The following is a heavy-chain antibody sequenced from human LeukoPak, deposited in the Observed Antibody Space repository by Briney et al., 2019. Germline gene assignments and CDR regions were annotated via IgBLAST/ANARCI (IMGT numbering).Heavy chain of an antibody. CDR1: GGSFSGYY. CDR2: INHSGST. J-gene: IGHJ4*02. Sequence: SETLSLTCAVYGGSFSGYYWSWIRQPPGKGLEWIGEINHSGSTNYNPSLKSRVTISVDTSKNQFSLKLSSVTAADTAVYYCARPNYYGSGSYPYYFDYWGQGTLVTVSS. CDR3: ARPNYYGSGSYPYYFDY. D-gene: IGHD3-10*01. V-gene: IGHV4-34*01.